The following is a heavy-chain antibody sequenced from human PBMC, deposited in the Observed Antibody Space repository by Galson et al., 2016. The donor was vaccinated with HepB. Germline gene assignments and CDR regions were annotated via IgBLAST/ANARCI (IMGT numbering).Heavy chain of an antibody. J-gene: IGHJ1*01. D-gene: IGHD6-19*01. Sequence: SLRLSCAASGFSFSDYYMSWIRQAPGKGLEWISYITGSGSAIYYADSAKGRFTISRDNTKNPLDLQMNSLRVEDTAVYYCARDGTVAPGYWGQGTLVTVSS. V-gene: IGHV3-11*01. CDR2: ITGSGSAI. CDR1: GFSFSDYY. CDR3: ARDGTVAPGY.